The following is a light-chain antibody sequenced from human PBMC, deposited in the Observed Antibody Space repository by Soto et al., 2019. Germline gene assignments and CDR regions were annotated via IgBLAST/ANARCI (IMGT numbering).Light chain of an antibody. V-gene: IGKV3-20*01. CDR1: QSVSSSY. J-gene: IGKJ1*01. CDR2: GAS. CDR3: QQYGSSPRT. Sequence: DIVLTQSPGTLSLSPGERATLSCRAIQSVSSSYLAWYQQKPGQAPRLLIYGASSRATGIQDRFSGSGSGTDFALTISRLEPEDFAVYYCQQYGSSPRTFGQGTNVQIK.